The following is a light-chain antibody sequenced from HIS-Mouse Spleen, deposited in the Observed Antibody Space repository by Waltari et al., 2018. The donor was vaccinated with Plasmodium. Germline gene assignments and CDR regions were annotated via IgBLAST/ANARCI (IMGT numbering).Light chain of an antibody. Sequence: SYELTQPPSVSVSPGQTPRIPRPGDALPKHDAYWYQQQSGQAPVLVIYEDSKRPSGIPERFSGSSSGTMATLTISGAQVEDEADYYCYSTDSSGNHRVFGGGTKLTVL. CDR1: ALPKHD. V-gene: IGLV3-10*01. J-gene: IGLJ3*02. CDR3: YSTDSSGNHRV. CDR2: EDS.